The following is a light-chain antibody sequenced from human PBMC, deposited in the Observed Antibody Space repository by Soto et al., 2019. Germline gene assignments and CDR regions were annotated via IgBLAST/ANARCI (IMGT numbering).Light chain of an antibody. CDR1: QGINNW. V-gene: IGKV1D-12*01. Sequence: DIQMTQSPSSVSASVGDRVTITCRASQGINNWLAWYQQKPGEPPKLLIYTTSNLQSGVPSRFSGSGSGTDFTLTISSLQPEDFATYYCQQASSFPLTFGGGTKVEIK. J-gene: IGKJ4*01. CDR3: QQASSFPLT. CDR2: TTS.